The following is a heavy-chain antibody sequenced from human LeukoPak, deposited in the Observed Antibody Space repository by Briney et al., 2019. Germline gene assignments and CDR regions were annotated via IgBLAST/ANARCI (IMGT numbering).Heavy chain of an antibody. CDR3: ARGPSQWFGESAFDI. V-gene: IGHV1-69*02. CDR2: IIPILGIA. Sequence: SVKVSCKASGGTFSSYTISWVRQAPGQGLERMGRIIPILGIANYAQKFQGRVTITADKSTSTAYMELSSLRSEDTAVYYCARGPSQWFGESAFDIWGQGTMVTVSS. J-gene: IGHJ3*02. CDR1: GGTFSSYT. D-gene: IGHD3-10*01.